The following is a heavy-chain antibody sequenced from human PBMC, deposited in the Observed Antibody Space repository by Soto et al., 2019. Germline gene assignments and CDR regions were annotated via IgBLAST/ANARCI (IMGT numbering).Heavy chain of an antibody. CDR3: ARGRYGDY. V-gene: IGHV1-18*01. D-gene: IGHD1-1*01. CDR1: GYGFTTYG. CDR2: ISAHNGNT. J-gene: IGHJ4*02. Sequence: QIHLVQSGAEVKKPGASVKVSCKGSGYGFTTYGIPWVRQAPGQGLEWMAWISAHNGNTNYAQKLQGRVTVTRDTSTSTAYMELRSLRSDDTAVYYCARGRYGDYWGQGALVIVSS.